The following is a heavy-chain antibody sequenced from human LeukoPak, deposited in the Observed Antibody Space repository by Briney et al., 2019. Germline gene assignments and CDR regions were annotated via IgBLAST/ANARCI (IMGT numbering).Heavy chain of an antibody. CDR3: AREGLVCSSSSCHYLDS. J-gene: IGHJ4*02. CDR2: INSNSGDT. D-gene: IGHD2-2*01. V-gene: IGHV1-2*02. Sequence: GASVTVSCKASGYTFTAFYLHWVRQAPGQGLEWMGWINSNSGDTNYEQKFQGRVTMTRDTSISTAYMEVGGLRSDDTAAYYCAREGLVCSSSSCHYLDSWGQGTLVTVSS. CDR1: GYTFTAFY.